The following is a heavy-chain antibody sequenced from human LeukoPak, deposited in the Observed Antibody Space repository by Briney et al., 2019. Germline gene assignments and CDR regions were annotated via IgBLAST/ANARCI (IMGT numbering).Heavy chain of an antibody. V-gene: IGHV3-48*03. D-gene: IGHD5-12*01. J-gene: IGHJ4*02. CDR2: ISSSGRTM. CDR1: GFTFSSYE. CDR3: TRDHRYSGGGRYFDY. Sequence: GGSLRLSCAASGFTFSSYEMNWVRQAPGMGLEWVSYISSSGRTMYYADSVKGRFTISRDNAKNSLYLQTNSLRAEDTAVYYCTRDHRYSGGGRYFDYWGQGTLVTVSS.